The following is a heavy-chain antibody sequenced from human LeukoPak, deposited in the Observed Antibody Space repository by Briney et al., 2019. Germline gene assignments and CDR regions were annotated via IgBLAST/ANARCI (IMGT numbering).Heavy chain of an antibody. V-gene: IGHV3-30*03. D-gene: IGHD2-2*02. CDR2: ISYDGSNK. J-gene: IGHJ6*03. CDR1: GFTFSSYG. CDR3: AGSVVPAAIEWEIYYYYMDV. Sequence: PGGSLRLSCAASGFTFSSYGMHWVRQAPGKGLEWVAVISYDGSNKYYADSVKGRFTISRDNSKNTLYLQMNSLRAEDTAVYYCAGSVVPAAIEWEIYYYYMDVWGKGTTVTVSS.